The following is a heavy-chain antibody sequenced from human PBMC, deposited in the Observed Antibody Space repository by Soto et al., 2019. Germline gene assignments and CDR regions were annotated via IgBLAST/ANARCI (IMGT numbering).Heavy chain of an antibody. V-gene: IGHV4-59*01. J-gene: IGHJ4*02. Sequence: SETLSLTCTVSGGSISSYYWSWIRQPPGKGLEWIGYIYYSGSTNYNPSLKSRVTISVDTSKNQFSLKLSSVTAADTAVYYCARGAEDFCLDYWGQGTLVTVSS. CDR1: GGSISSYY. D-gene: IGHD3-3*01. CDR3: ARGAEDFCLDY. CDR2: IYYSGST.